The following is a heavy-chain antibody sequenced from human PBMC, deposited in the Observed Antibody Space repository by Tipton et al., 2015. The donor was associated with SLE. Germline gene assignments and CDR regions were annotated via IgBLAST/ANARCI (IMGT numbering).Heavy chain of an antibody. CDR1: GGSFSGYY. CDR2: INHGGGT. Sequence: LRLSCAVYGGSFSGYYWSWIRQPPGKGLEWIGEINHGGGTNYNPSLKSRVTISVDTSKNQFSLKLSSVTAADTAVYYCARAPGLDRDYYYYYYMDVWGKGTTVTVSS. D-gene: IGHD3/OR15-3a*01. V-gene: IGHV4-34*01. CDR3: ARAPGLDRDYYYYYYMDV. J-gene: IGHJ6*03.